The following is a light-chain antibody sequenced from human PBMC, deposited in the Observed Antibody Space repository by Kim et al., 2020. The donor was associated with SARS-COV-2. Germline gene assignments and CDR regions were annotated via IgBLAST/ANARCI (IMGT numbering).Light chain of an antibody. J-gene: IGKJ5*01. V-gene: IGKV1-9*01. Sequence: DIQLTQSPSFLSASVGDRVTITCRASQGISSYLAWYQQKPGKAPKLLIYAASTLQSGVPSRFSGSGSGTEFTLTISSLQPVDFATYYCQHPRTFGQGTRLEIK. CDR3: QHPRT. CDR2: AAS. CDR1: QGISSY.